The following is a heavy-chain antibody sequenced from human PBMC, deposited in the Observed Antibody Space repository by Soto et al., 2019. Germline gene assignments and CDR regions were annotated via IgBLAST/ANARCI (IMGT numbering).Heavy chain of an antibody. J-gene: IGHJ4*02. V-gene: IGHV3-13*01. D-gene: IGHD2-21*02. CDR3: TTWLTAHFDY. CDR2: IGTAGDT. Sequence: GGSLRLSCAASGFTFSSYDMHWVRQATGKGLEWVSAIGTAGDTYYSDSVRGRFTLSRDYSRNILFLQMDSLRADDTALYYCTTWLTAHFDYWGRGTRVTVSS. CDR1: GFTFSSYD.